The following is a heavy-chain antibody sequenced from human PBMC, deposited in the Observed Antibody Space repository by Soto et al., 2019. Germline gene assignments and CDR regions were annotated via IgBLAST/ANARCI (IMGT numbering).Heavy chain of an antibody. V-gene: IGHV1-2*02. CDR3: ARGGRRPGNYYHSSTYKDAFDV. CDR2: LNPDSGAT. CDR1: GYTFTDYY. J-gene: IGHJ3*01. Sequence: QVQLVQSGAEVVKPGASVKVSCKASGYTFTDYYIHWVRQAPGHGLQWMGWLNPDSGATNYAQNFQGRVTMTRDTSISTAYMELTRLKSGDTAVYFCARGGRRPGNYYHSSTYKDAFDVWGQGTMVTVSS. D-gene: IGHD3-22*01.